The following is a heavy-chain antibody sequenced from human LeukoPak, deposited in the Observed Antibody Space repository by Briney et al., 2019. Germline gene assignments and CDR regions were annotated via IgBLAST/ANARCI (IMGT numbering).Heavy chain of an antibody. Sequence: PSETLSLTCTVSGGSISSYYWSWIRQPPGKGLEWIGYIYYSGSTSYNPSLKSRVTISVDTSKNQFSLKLSSVTAADTAVYYCAKIAAAGTHFDYWGQGTLVTVSS. V-gene: IGHV4-59*01. J-gene: IGHJ4*02. CDR1: GGSISSYY. D-gene: IGHD6-13*01. CDR2: IYYSGST. CDR3: AKIAAAGTHFDY.